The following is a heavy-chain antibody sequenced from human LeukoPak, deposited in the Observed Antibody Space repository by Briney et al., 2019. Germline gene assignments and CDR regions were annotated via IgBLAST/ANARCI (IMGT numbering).Heavy chain of an antibody. D-gene: IGHD6-19*01. CDR3: AKDRMAVAGIFDY. J-gene: IGHJ4*02. CDR2: IRYDGSNK. CDR1: GFTFSSYG. V-gene: IGHV3-30*02. Sequence: GGSLRLSCAASGFTFSSYGMHWVRQAPGKGLEWVAFIRYDGSNKYYADSVKGRFTISRDNSKNKLYLQMNSLRAEDTAVYYCAKDRMAVAGIFDYWGQGTLVTVSS.